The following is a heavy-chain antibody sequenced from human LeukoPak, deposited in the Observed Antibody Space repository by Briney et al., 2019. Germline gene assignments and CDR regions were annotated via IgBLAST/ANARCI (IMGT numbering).Heavy chain of an antibody. CDR3: ARDPENAFDI. V-gene: IGHV1-69*05. CDR1: GGTFSTYA. Sequence: SVKVSCKASGGTFSTYAFSWVRQAPGQGLEWMGGIIPIFGTANYAQKFQGRVTMTRDTSTSTVYMELSSLRSEDTAVYYCARDPENAFDIWGQGTMVTVSS. CDR2: IIPIFGTA. J-gene: IGHJ3*02.